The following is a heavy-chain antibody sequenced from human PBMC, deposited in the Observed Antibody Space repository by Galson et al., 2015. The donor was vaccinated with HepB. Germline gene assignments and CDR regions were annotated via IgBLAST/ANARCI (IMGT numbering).Heavy chain of an antibody. J-gene: IGHJ4*02. CDR2: IEEDESAT. CDR1: GLTLSSDW. D-gene: IGHD2-21*01. CDR3: ASGGYSYYFDY. V-gene: IGHV3-7*03. Sequence: SLRLSCAASGLTLSSDWMTWVRQAPGKGLEWVAGIEEDESATYYVDSVKGRFSIYRDNAKNSLYLQMNSLRTEDTAVYYCASGGYSYYFDYWGQGTLVTVSS.